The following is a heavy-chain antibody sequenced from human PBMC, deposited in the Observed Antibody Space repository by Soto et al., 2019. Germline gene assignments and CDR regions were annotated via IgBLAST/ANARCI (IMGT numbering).Heavy chain of an antibody. V-gene: IGHV1-69*01. Sequence: QVQLVQSGAEVKKPGSSVKVSCKASGGTFSSYAISWVRQAPGQGLEWMGGIIPIFGTANYAQKFQGRVTITADESTSTAYMELSSLRSEDTAVYYYARVYYYDSSGYQGWFDPWGQGTLVTVSS. J-gene: IGHJ5*02. CDR3: ARVYYYDSSGYQGWFDP. CDR2: IIPIFGTA. CDR1: GGTFSSYA. D-gene: IGHD3-22*01.